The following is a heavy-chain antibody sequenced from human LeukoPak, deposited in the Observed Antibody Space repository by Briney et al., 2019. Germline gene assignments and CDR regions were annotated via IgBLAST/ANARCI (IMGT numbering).Heavy chain of an antibody. CDR2: IKQDGSEK. D-gene: IGHD3-3*01. V-gene: IGHV3-7*01. J-gene: IGHJ4*02. CDR1: GFTFSSYW. CDR3: AREGLNYDFWSGYFGY. Sequence: GGSLRLSCAASGFTFSSYWMSWVRQAPGKGLEWVANIKQDGSEKYYVDSVKGRFTISRDNAKNSLYLQMNSLRAEDTAVYYCAREGLNYDFWSGYFGYWGQGTLVTVSS.